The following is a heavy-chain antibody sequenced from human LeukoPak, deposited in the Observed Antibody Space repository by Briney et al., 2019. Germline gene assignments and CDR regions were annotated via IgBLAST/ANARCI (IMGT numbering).Heavy chain of an antibody. CDR1: SVSISSHY. V-gene: IGHV4-59*08. J-gene: IGHJ5*02. CDR2: IYYSGST. Sequence: PSETLSLTCSVSSVSISSHYWSWIRQPPGKGLEWIGYIYYSGSTKYNPSLKSRATISVDTSKNQFSLKLSSLTAADTGVYSCATGADTVTPGLLWFDPWGQGTLVTVSS. D-gene: IGHD4-17*01. CDR3: ATGADTVTPGLLWFDP.